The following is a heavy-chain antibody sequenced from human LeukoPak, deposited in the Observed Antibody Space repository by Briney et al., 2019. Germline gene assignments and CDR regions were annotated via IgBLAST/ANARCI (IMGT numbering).Heavy chain of an antibody. Sequence: PSETLSLTCTVSGGSISSYYWGWIRQPPGKGLEGIGYVYYSGSTNYSPSLKSRVTISVDTSKNQFSLKLSSVTAADTAVYYCARHQSGGDYALDYWGQGTLVTVSS. CDR2: VYYSGST. CDR3: ARHQSGGDYALDY. CDR1: GGSISSYY. V-gene: IGHV4-59*08. J-gene: IGHJ4*02. D-gene: IGHD4-17*01.